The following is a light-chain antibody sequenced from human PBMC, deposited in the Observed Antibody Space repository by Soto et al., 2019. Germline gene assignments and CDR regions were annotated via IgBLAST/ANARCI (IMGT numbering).Light chain of an antibody. CDR3: AAWDDSLRGWV. Sequence: QSVLTQPPSASGTPGQRVTISCSGSNSNIGSNTVNWYQQLPGTAPKLLIYSNNQRPSGVPGRFSDSKSGTSASLAISGLQSEDEADYYCAAWDDSLRGWVFGGGTKVTVL. CDR1: NSNIGSNT. CDR2: SNN. V-gene: IGLV1-44*01. J-gene: IGLJ3*02.